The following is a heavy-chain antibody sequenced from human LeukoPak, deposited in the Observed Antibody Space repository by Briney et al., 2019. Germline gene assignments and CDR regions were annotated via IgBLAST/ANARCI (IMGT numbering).Heavy chain of an antibody. V-gene: IGHV4-4*07. J-gene: IGHJ6*02. CDR2: IYTSGST. CDR1: GGSISSYY. CDR3: ARDNWLDPLYGMDV. D-gene: IGHD1-20*01. Sequence: SETLSLTCTVSGGSISSYYWSWIRQPAGEGLEWIGRIYTSGSTNYNPSLKSRVTMSVDTSKNQFSLKLSSVTAADTAVYYCARDNWLDPLYGMDVWGQGTTVTVSS.